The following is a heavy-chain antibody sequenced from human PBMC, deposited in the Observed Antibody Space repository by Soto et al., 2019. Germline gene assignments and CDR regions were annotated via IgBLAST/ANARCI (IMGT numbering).Heavy chain of an antibody. V-gene: IGHV4-59*04. Sequence: SETLSLTCTVSGGSMTSYYWSWIRQPPGKGLELIGYIYHSASTYYNPSLKSRVTISVDRSKNQLSLKLSSVTAADTAVYYCARHSPDYYGSGSTNWFDPWGQGTLVTVSS. CDR3: ARHSPDYYGSGSTNWFDP. J-gene: IGHJ5*02. CDR2: IYHSAST. D-gene: IGHD3-10*01. CDR1: GGSMTSYY.